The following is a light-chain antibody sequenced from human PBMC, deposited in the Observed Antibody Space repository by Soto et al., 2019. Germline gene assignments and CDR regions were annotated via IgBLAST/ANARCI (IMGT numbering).Light chain of an antibody. Sequence: QSALTQPASVSGSPGQSITISCTGTSSDVGSYNLVSWYQQYPGKAPKVMIYEGSKRPSGVSNRFSGSNSDNTASLTISGLQAEDEADYYCCSYAGSSTYYVFGTGTKLTVL. CDR3: CSYAGSSTYYV. V-gene: IGLV2-23*01. CDR2: EGS. J-gene: IGLJ1*01. CDR1: SSDVGSYNL.